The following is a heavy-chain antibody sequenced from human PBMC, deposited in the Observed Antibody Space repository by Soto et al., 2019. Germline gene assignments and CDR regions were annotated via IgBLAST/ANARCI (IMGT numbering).Heavy chain of an antibody. V-gene: IGHV1-24*01. CDR2: FDPEDGET. CDR3: ATDRLPSSGYYSDYFRH. J-gene: IGHJ1*01. Sequence: ASVKVSCKVSGYTLTELSMHWVRQAPGKGLEWMGGFDPEDGETIYAQKFQGRVTMTEDTSTDTAYMELSSLRSEDTSVYYCATDRLPSSGYYSDYFRHWGQGTLVTVSS. D-gene: IGHD3-22*01. CDR1: GYTLTELS.